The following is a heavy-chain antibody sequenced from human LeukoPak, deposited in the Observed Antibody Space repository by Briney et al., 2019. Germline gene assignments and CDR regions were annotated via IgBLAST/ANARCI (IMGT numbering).Heavy chain of an antibody. Sequence: PGGSLRLSCAASGFTFNIYAMSWVRQAPGKGLEWVSGFSSRDDSTYYADSVKGRFTISRDNSMNTLYLHMNSLRAEDTAVYYCAKELQVDIRYNAFDIWGQGTMVTVSS. V-gene: IGHV3-23*01. CDR3: AKELQVDIRYNAFDI. CDR2: FSSRDDST. J-gene: IGHJ3*02. D-gene: IGHD3-16*02. CDR1: GFTFNIYA.